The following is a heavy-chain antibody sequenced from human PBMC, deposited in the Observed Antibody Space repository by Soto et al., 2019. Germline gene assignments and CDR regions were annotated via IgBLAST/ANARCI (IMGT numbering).Heavy chain of an antibody. CDR1: GFTFSSDS. CDR3: ASGAKRLAPIEY. D-gene: IGHD6-25*01. V-gene: IGHV3-21*01. Sequence: GSLRLSCAASGFTFSSDSMNWVRQAPGKGLEWVSSISSSSSYIYYADSVKGRFTISRDNAKNSLYLQMNSLRAEDTAVYYCASGAKRLAPIEYWGQGTLVTVSS. CDR2: ISSSSSYI. J-gene: IGHJ4*02.